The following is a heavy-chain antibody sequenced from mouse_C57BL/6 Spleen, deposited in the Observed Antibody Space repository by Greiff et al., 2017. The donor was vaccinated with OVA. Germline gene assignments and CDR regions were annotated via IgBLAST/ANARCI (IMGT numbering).Heavy chain of an antibody. J-gene: IGHJ4*01. D-gene: IGHD2-1*01. CDR2: ISDGGSYT. CDR3: ARDRGNYPYYYAMDY. Sequence: DVQLVASGGGLVKPGGSLKLSCAASGFTFSSYAMSWVRQTPEKRLEWVATISDGGSYTYYQDNVKGRFTISRDNAKNNLYLQMSHLKSEDTAMYYCARDRGNYPYYYAMDYWGQGTSVTVSS. CDR1: GFTFSSYA. V-gene: IGHV5-4*01.